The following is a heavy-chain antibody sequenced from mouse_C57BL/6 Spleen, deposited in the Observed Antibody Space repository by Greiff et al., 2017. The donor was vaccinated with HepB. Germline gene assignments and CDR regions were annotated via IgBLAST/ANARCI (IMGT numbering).Heavy chain of an antibody. CDR2: IDPENGDT. Sequence: VQLQQSGAELVRPGASVKLSCTASGFNIKDDYMHWVEQRPEQGLEWIGWIDPENGDTEYASKFQGKATITADTSANTAYLQLSSLTSEDTAVYYCTTPGNYTSLYYFDYWGQGTTLTVSS. J-gene: IGHJ2*01. V-gene: IGHV14-4*01. CDR1: GFNIKDDY. CDR3: TTPGNYTSLYYFDY. D-gene: IGHD2-1*01.